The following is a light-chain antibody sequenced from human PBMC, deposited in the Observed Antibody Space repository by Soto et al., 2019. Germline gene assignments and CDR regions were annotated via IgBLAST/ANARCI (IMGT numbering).Light chain of an antibody. J-gene: IGKJ1*01. CDR3: QQYYSAPWT. CDR1: QNVLYNKKTY. V-gene: IGKV4-1*01. Sequence: DIVVTQSPDSLAVSLGERATINCRSSQNVLYNKKTYFAWYQQRPGQPPQLLISWASTRQSGVPDRFSGSGSGTDFTLTISSLQAEDVAVYYCQQYYSAPWTFGQGTKVDIK. CDR2: WAS.